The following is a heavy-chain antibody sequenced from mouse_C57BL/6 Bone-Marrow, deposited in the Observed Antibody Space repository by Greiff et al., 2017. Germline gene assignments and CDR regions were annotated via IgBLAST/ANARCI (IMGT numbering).Heavy chain of an antibody. J-gene: IGHJ2*01. CDR2: INPSSGYT. CDR1: GYTFTSYW. Sequence: QVQLQQSGAELAKPGASVKLSCKASGYTFTSYWMHWVKQRPGQGLEWIGYINPSSGYTKYNQKFKDKATLTAEKSSSTAYMQLSSLTYEDSAVYYCASLRLLRLYFDYWGQGTTLTVSS. D-gene: IGHD1-1*01. CDR3: ASLRLLRLYFDY. V-gene: IGHV1-7*01.